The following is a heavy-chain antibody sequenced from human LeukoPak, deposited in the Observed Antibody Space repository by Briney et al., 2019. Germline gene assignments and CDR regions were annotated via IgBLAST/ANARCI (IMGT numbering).Heavy chain of an antibody. V-gene: IGHV5-51*01. CDR3: ARSQGGSGWYIYFDY. CDR2: IYPGDSDT. CDR1: GYSFTSYW. J-gene: IGHJ4*02. Sequence: GESLKISCKGSGYSFTSYWIGWVRQMPGKGLEWMGIIYPGDSDTRYSPSFQGQVTISADKSISTAYLQWCSLKASDTAMYYCARSQGGSGWYIYFDYWGQGTLVTVSS. D-gene: IGHD6-19*01.